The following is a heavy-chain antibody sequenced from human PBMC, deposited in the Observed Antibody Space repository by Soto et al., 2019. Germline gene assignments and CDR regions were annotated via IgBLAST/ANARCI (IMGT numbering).Heavy chain of an antibody. CDR3: VRDRSRPAALVY. V-gene: IGHV3-7*01. CDR1: GFTFSRYW. D-gene: IGHD2-2*01. Sequence: EVQLVESGGGLVQPGGSLRLSCAASGFTFSRYWMSWVRQAPGKGLEWVANIRQDGTEQFSVDSVKGRFTLSRDNAKNSLYLQMNSLTVEDTAVYYCVRDRSRPAALVYWGQGALVTVFS. J-gene: IGHJ4*02. CDR2: IRQDGTEQ.